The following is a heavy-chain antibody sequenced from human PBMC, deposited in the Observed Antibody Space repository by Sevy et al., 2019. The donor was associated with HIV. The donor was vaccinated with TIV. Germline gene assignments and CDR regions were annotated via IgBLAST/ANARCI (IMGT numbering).Heavy chain of an antibody. Sequence: GGSLRLSCAASGFTFSANWMNWVRQAPGKGLEWVANIKADGSDKHYVDSVEGRFTISRDNAKNLLFLQMNSLRVEDTAVYYCAHETFGRFESWGQGTLVTGSS. CDR2: IKADGSDK. V-gene: IGHV3-7*01. CDR3: AHETFGRFES. J-gene: IGHJ4*02. D-gene: IGHD3-16*01. CDR1: GFTFSANW.